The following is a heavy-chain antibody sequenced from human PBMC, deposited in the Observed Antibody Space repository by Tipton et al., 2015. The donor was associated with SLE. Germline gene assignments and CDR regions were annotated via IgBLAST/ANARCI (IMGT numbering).Heavy chain of an antibody. V-gene: IGHV3-74*01. CDR2: IKGDGSST. D-gene: IGHD3-16*01. J-gene: IGHJ4*02. CDR3: ATGVQASYVYSDY. Sequence: PLRLSCAASGFTFSRYWMHWVRQAPGKGLVWVSRIKGDGSSTSYADSVKGRFTISRDNAKNTLYLQMNSLRAEDTAVYYCATGVQASYVYSDYWGQGTLVIVSS. CDR1: GFTFSRYW.